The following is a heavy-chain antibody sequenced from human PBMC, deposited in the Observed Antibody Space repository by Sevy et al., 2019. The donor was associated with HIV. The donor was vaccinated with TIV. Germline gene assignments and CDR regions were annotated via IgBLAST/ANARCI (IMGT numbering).Heavy chain of an antibody. CDR2: IKQDGSEK. J-gene: IGHJ4*02. CDR1: GFTLSSYW. D-gene: IGHD3-22*01. CDR3: SRARAYYYDNSGYSFDY. V-gene: IGHV3-7*01. Sequence: GGSLRLSCAASGFTLSSYWMSWVRQAPGKGLEWVANIKQDGSEKYYVDSVKGRFTISRDNAKNSLYLQMNSLRVEDTAAYYWSRARAYYYDNSGYSFDYWGQGTLVTVSS.